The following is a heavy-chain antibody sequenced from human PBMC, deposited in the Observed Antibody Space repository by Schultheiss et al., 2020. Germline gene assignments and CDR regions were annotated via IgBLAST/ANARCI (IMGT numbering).Heavy chain of an antibody. CDR3: ARGGGLGLDGYKDY. V-gene: IGHV3-21*01. CDR1: GFTFSSYS. D-gene: IGHD5-24*01. Sequence: GGSLRLSCAASGFTFSSYSMNWVRQAPGKGLEWVSSISSSSSYIYYADSVKGRFTISRDNAKNSLYLQMNSLRAEDTAVYYCARGGGLGLDGYKDYWGQGTLVTVS. J-gene: IGHJ4*02. CDR2: ISSSSSYI.